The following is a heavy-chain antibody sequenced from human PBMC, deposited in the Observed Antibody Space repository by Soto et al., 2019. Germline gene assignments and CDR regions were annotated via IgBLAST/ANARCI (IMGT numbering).Heavy chain of an antibody. CDR2: IIPIFGTA. V-gene: IGHV1-69*13. J-gene: IGHJ3*02. D-gene: IGHD3-22*01. CDR1: GVTFSSYA. Sequence: SVKVSCKASGVTFSSYAISWVRQAPGQGLEWMGGIIPIFGTANYAQKFQGRVTITADESTSTAYMELSSLRSEDTAVYCCARVRQKYDSSGYMIGAFDIWGQGTMVTVSS. CDR3: ARVRQKYDSSGYMIGAFDI.